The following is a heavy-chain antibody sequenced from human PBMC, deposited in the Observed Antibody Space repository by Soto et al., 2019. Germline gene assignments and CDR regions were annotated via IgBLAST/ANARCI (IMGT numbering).Heavy chain of an antibody. J-gene: IGHJ6*02. V-gene: IGHV3-30-3*01. CDR1: GFTFSSYA. D-gene: IGHD4-17*01. Sequence: GGSLRLSCAASGFTFSSYAMHWVRQAPGKGLEWVAVISYDGSNKYYADSVKGRFTISRDNSKNTLYLQMNSLRAEDTAVYYCARDSATATTGYYYGMDVWGQGTTVTVS. CDR2: ISYDGSNK. CDR3: ARDSATATTGYYYGMDV.